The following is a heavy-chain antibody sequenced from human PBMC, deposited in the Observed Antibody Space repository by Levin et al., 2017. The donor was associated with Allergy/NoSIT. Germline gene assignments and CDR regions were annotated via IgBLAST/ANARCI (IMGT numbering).Heavy chain of an antibody. D-gene: IGHD3-22*01. Sequence: PGESLKISCAASGFTFSSYWMSWVRQAPGKGLEWVANIKQDGSEKYYVDSVKGRFTISRDNAKNSLYLQMNSLRAEDTAVYYCARDWNYYDSSGYFEPFGYWGQGTLVTVSS. CDR2: IKQDGSEK. J-gene: IGHJ4*02. CDR3: ARDWNYYDSSGYFEPFGY. V-gene: IGHV3-7*01. CDR1: GFTFSSYW.